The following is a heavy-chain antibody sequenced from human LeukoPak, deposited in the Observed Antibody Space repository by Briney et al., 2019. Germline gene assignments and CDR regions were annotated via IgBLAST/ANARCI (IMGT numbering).Heavy chain of an antibody. CDR1: GLTFSYDS. J-gene: IGHJ4*02. CDR3: ARLRGYSYGSDFDY. D-gene: IGHD5-18*01. Sequence: GGSLRLSCAPSGLTFSYDSMNWVHQAPGRGLEWVSSISSRSSYIYHADSVKGRFTIHRHNAKNSLYLQMNSLRAEDTAVYLCARLRGYSYGSDFDYWGQGTLVTVSS. V-gene: IGHV3-21*01. CDR2: ISSRSSYI.